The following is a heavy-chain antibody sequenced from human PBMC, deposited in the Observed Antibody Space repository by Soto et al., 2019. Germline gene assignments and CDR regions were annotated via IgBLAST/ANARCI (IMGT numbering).Heavy chain of an antibody. CDR1: GFTFSSSW. Sequence: EVQLVESGGGLVQPGGSRRLSCEASGFTFSSSWLTWVRQAPGKGLKWMANINEDGRKKYYVDSLKGRLTISRDNARNSLYLQMNSLRVDDTAVYYCARHRNIGGGWGQGTLVTVSS. CDR3: ARHRNIGGG. D-gene: IGHD1-26*01. CDR2: INEDGRKK. J-gene: IGHJ4*02. V-gene: IGHV3-7*03.